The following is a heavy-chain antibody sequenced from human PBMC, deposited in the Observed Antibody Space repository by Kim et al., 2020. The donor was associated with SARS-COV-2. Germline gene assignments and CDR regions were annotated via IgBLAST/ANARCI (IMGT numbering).Heavy chain of an antibody. D-gene: IGHD3-10*01. CDR2: ITGSGGST. V-gene: IGHV3-23*01. CDR3: AKVPRAMVRGGKYFDS. J-gene: IGHJ4*01. Sequence: GGSLRLSCAASGFTFSDYAMTWVRQAPGKGLEWVSTITGSGGSTYYADSVKGRFTLSRDNSKSKLYVQLDSLRAEDTAVYYCAKVPRAMVRGGKYFDSWG. CDR1: GFTFSDYA.